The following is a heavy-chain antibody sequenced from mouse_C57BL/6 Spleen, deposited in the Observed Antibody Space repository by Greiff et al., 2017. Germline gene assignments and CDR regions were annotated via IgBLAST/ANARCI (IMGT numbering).Heavy chain of an antibody. CDR1: GFTFTDYY. J-gene: IGHJ4*01. V-gene: IGHV7-3*01. Sequence: EVKVEESGGGLVQPGGSLSLSCAASGFTFTDYYMSWVRQPPGKALEWLGFIRNKANGYTTEYSASVKGRFTISRDNSQSILYLQMNALRAEDSATYYCARYTGYDPGDYWGQGTSVTVSS. CDR2: IRNKANGYTT. CDR3: ARYTGYDPGDY. D-gene: IGHD2-2*01.